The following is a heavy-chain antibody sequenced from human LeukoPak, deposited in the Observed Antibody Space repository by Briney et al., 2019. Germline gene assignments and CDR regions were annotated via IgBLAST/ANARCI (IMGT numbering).Heavy chain of an antibody. CDR3: ARGRVAARYAY. CDR1: GGSLGGYS. D-gene: IGHD6-6*01. CDR2: ISQSGST. Sequence: SETLSLTCGVNGGSLGGYSWAWVRQIPGQGLQWIGEISQSGSTNYSPSLKSRVTILLDTSNKTFSLRLTSVTAADTGVYYCARGRVAARYAYWGQGNLVTVSS. J-gene: IGHJ4*02. V-gene: IGHV4-34*01.